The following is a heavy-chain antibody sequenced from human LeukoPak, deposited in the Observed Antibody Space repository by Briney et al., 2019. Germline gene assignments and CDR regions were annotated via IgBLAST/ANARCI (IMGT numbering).Heavy chain of an antibody. V-gene: IGHV3-7*01. CDR2: IKEDGSEK. J-gene: IGHJ6*03. D-gene: IGHD2/OR15-2a*01. CDR3: ARNSNRYMDV. CDR1: GFTFSSYH. Sequence: GGSLRLSCVVSGFTFSSYHMSWVRQAPGKGLEWVANIKEDGSEKYYVDSVKGRFTISRDNAKNSLYLQMNSLRAEDTAVYYCARNSNRYMDVWGKGTTVTVSS.